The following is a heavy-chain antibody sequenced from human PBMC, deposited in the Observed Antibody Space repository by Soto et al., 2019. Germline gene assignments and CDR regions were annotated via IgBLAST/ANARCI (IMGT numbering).Heavy chain of an antibody. CDR2: INPSGGST. J-gene: IGHJ6*02. CDR1: GYTFTSYY. D-gene: IGHD2-15*01. CDR3: ARDRGSIVVVVAATPSRQGYGMDV. Sequence: VASVKVSCKASGYTFTSYYMHWVRQAPGQGLEWMGIINPSGGSTSYAQKFQGRVTMTRDTSTSTVYMELSSLRSEDTAVYYCARDRGSIVVVVAATPSRQGYGMDVWG. V-gene: IGHV1-46*01.